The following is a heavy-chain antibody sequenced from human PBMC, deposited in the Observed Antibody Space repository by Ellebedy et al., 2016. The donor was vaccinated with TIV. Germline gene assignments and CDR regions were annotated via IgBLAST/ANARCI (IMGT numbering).Heavy chain of an antibody. D-gene: IGHD2/OR15-2a*01. V-gene: IGHV3-23*01. CDR1: GFSFSRYV. CDR2: IIGSGGNT. Sequence: GESLKISCAASGFSFSRYVVNWVRQAPGKGLEWVTGIIGSGGNTKYVESVKGRFTISRDNSKNTLFLLMNSLRGEDTAVYYCARSAKDHFYHGMDVWGQGTTVTVSS. J-gene: IGHJ6*02. CDR3: ARSAKDHFYHGMDV.